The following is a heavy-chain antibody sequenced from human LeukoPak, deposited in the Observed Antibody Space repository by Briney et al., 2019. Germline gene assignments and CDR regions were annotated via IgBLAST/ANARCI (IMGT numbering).Heavy chain of an antibody. V-gene: IGHV3-23*01. Sequence: GGSLRLSCAASGFSFSSHGMSWVRQAPGKGLEWVSAISGSGGSTYYADSVKGRFTISRDNAKNSLYLQMNSLRAEDTAVYYCARERLRGSSGYYYDYWGQGTLVTVSS. CDR2: ISGSGGST. D-gene: IGHD3-22*01. CDR1: GFSFSSHG. J-gene: IGHJ4*02. CDR3: ARERLRGSSGYYYDY.